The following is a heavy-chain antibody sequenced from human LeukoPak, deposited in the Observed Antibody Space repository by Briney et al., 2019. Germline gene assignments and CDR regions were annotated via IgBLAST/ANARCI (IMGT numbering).Heavy chain of an antibody. J-gene: IGHJ4*02. CDR1: GF. D-gene: IGHD2-2*01. V-gene: IGHV3-23*01. CDR2: ISRDGTTT. Sequence: PGGSLRLSCKASGFMSWVRQAPGQGLAWVSAISRDGTTTYYAASVKGRFAVSRDNSKTTVYVEMNSLRVEDSAVYYCADRRYCGSMSCFDDWGQGTLVTVSS. CDR3: ADRRYCGSMSCFDD.